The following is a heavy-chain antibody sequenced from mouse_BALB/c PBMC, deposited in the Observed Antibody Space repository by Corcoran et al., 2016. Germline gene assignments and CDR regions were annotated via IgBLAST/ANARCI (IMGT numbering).Heavy chain of an antibody. Sequence: QIQLVQSGPELKKPGETVKISCKASGYSFTDHSMHWVKQAPGKGLKWMGWLYTETGEPTYAYDFKGRFAFSLETSASTAYLQINNLKNEDTATYFCARRGRGDYWGQGTTVTVSS. V-gene: IGHV9-2-1*01. CDR3: ARRGRGDY. CDR2: LYTETGEP. J-gene: IGHJ4*01. CDR1: GYSFTDHS.